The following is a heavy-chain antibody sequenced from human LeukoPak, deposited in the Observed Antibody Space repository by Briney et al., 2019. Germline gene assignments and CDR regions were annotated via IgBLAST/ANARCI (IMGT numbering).Heavy chain of an antibody. V-gene: IGHV3-7*01. D-gene: IGHD1-14*01. CDR3: TRERTYNSEDY. CDR2: IKPDGSEK. CDR1: GFTFSNFW. Sequence: GGSLRLSCVASGFTFSNFWMNWVRQAPGKGLEWLANIKPDGSEKYYVDSVKGRFTISRDNAKNSLYLQMNSLRVEDTAMYYCTRERTYNSEDYWGQGTLVTVSS. J-gene: IGHJ4*02.